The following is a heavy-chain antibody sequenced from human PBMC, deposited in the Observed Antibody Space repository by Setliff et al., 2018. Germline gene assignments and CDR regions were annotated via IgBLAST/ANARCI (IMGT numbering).Heavy chain of an antibody. Sequence: SETLSLTCSVSGDSINPYYWTWIRQPPGKGLEWIGFIYYSGATTYNPSLKSRVTISVDTSKNQFSLNLNSATAADTAVYYCARYRNYFDSSGQTQYYFDYWGQGTLVTVSS. V-gene: IGHV4-59*01. D-gene: IGHD3-22*01. CDR3: ARYRNYFDSSGQTQYYFDY. CDR1: GDSINPYY. J-gene: IGHJ4*02. CDR2: IYYSGAT.